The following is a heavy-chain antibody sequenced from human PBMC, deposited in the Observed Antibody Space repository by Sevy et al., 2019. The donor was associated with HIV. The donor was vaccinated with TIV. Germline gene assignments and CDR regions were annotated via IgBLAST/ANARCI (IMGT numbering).Heavy chain of an antibody. CDR3: ARGREYSGSYYFDY. D-gene: IGHD1-26*01. CDR2: INSDGSST. Sequence: GGSLRLSCAASGFTFGSYWMHWVRQAPGKGLVWVSRINSDGSSTSYADSVKGRFTISRDNAENTLYLHMNGLRAEDTAVYYCARGREYSGSYYFDYWGQGTLVTVSS. CDR1: GFTFGSYW. J-gene: IGHJ4*02. V-gene: IGHV3-74*01.